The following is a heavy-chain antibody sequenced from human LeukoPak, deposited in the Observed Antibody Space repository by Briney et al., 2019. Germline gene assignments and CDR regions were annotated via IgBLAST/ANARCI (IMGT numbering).Heavy chain of an antibody. V-gene: IGHV4-4*07. CDR1: GGSISSYY. CDR2: IYTSGST. CDR3: ARFIAVAGINWYFDL. Sequence: PSETLSLTCTVSGGSISSYYWSWIRQPAGKGLEWIGRIYTSGSTNYNPSLKSRVTMSVDTSKNQFSLKLSSVTAADTAVYYCARFIAVAGINWYFDLWSRGTLVTVSS. D-gene: IGHD6-19*01. J-gene: IGHJ2*01.